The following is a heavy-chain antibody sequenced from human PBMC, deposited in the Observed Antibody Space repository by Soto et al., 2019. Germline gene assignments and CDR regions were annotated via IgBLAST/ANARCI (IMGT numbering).Heavy chain of an antibody. V-gene: IGHV1-18*01. J-gene: IGHJ5*02. CDR3: ARHHGPTTSENWCDP. Sequence: QVHLVQSGVEVKTPGASVKVSCQASGYTFFTYDISWVRQAPGQGLEWMGWISTYSGDTKYAQKFQGRVTMTTDTSTTTAYLELRSLRSDDTAVYYCARHHGPTTSENWCDPWGQGTRVTVSS. CDR1: GYTFFTYD. D-gene: IGHD1-1*01. CDR2: ISTYSGDT.